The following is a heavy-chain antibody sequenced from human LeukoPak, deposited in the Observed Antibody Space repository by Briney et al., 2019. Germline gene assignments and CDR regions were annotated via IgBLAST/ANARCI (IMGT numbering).Heavy chain of an antibody. D-gene: IGHD6-13*01. V-gene: IGHV3-30*02. CDR2: IRYDGSNK. J-gene: IGHJ5*02. CDR3: AKDLPGIAAAALNWFDP. Sequence: GGFLRLSCAASGFTFSSYGMHWVRQAPGKGLEWVAFIRYDGSNKYYADSVKGRFTISRDNSKNTLYLQMNSLRAEDTAVYYCAKDLPGIAAAALNWFDPWGQGTLVTVSS. CDR1: GFTFSSYG.